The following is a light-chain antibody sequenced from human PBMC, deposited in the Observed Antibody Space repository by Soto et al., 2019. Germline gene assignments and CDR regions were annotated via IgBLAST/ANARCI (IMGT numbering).Light chain of an antibody. J-gene: IGKJ1*01. Sequence: EVVLTQSPATVSVSPGGRTILSCRASQSVSNYLAWYQQKPGQAPRLLIYDASNRATGIPARFSGSGSGTDFTLTISSLEPEDFAVYYCQQRSNWPTFGQGTKVDIK. V-gene: IGKV3-11*01. CDR2: DAS. CDR3: QQRSNWPT. CDR1: QSVSNY.